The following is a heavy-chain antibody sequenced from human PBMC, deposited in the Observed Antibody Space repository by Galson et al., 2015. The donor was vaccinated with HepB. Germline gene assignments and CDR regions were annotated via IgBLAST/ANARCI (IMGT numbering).Heavy chain of an antibody. V-gene: IGHV3-74*01. CDR1: GFTFSSYW. J-gene: IGHJ4*02. CDR2: INSDGNT. CDR3: VRGSWDGSDYIGELEY. Sequence: SLRLSCAASGFTFSSYWMHWVRQGPGKGLVWVSRINSDGNTRNADSVKGRFTISRDNAKNTLYLQMNSLTDEDTAVYYCVRGSWDGSDYIGELEYWGQGTLVIVSS. D-gene: IGHD3-10*01.